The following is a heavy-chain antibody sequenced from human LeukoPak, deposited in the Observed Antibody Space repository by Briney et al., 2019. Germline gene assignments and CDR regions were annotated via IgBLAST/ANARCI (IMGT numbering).Heavy chain of an antibody. D-gene: IGHD6-13*01. CDR3: ARERDRYSSSSGIGY. J-gene: IGHJ4*02. V-gene: IGHV4-61*02. Sequence: TSETLSLTCTVSGGSISSGSYYWSCIRQPAGKGLEWIGRIYTSGSTNYNPSLKSRVTISVDTSKNQFSLKLSSVTAADTAVYYCARERDRYSSSSGIGYWGQGTLVTVSS. CDR2: IYTSGST. CDR1: GGSISSGSYY.